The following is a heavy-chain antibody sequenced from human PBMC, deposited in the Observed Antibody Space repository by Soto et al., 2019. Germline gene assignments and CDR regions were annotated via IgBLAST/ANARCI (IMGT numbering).Heavy chain of an antibody. CDR3: ARGVDYGLRNAFDI. CDR1: GGTFSSYA. J-gene: IGHJ3*02. CDR2: IIPIFGTA. V-gene: IGHV1-69*06. Sequence: SVKVCCKASGGTFSSYAISWVRQAPGQGLEWMGGIIPIFGTANYAQKFQGRVTITADKSTSTAYMELSSLRSEDTAVYYCARGVDYGLRNAFDIWGQGTMVTVSS. D-gene: IGHD4-17*01.